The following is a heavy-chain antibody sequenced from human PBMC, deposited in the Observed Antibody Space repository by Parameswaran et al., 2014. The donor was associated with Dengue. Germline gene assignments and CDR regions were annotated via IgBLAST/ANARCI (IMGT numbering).Heavy chain of an antibody. Sequence: ASETLSLTCAVSGYSISSGYYWGWIRQPPGKGLEWIGSIYHSGSTYYNPSLKSRVTISVDTSKNQFSLKLSSVTAADTAVYYCARGNYYYGMDVWGQGTTVTVSS. CDR1: GYSISSGYY. CDR3: ARGNYYYGMDV. V-gene: IGHV4-38-2*01. J-gene: IGHJ6*02. CDR2: IYHSGST.